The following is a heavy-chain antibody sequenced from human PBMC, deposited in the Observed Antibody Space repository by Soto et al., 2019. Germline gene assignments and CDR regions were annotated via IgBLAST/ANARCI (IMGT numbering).Heavy chain of an antibody. D-gene: IGHD2-15*01. CDR1: GGTFSSYS. V-gene: IGHV1-69*01. CDR3: ARDGRGYSGGIDY. J-gene: IGHJ4*02. Sequence: QVQLVQSGAEVKKPGSSVKVSCKASGGTFSSYSINWVRQAPGQGLEWMGEIIPIFGTANYAQKFQGRVTITADESTTTAYLEPRSLRSEDAAVYYCARDGRGYSGGIDYGGQGTLVTV. CDR2: IIPIFGTA.